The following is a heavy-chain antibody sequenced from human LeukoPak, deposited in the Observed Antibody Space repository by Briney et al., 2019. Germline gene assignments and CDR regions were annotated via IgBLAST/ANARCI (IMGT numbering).Heavy chain of an antibody. Sequence: GGSLRLSCAASGFTFSSYGMHWVRQAPGKGLEWVTFIRYDGSNEYYADSVKGRFTISRDNSKNTLYLQMNSLRAEDTAVYYCAKDYASGGWYLDYWGQGTLVTVSS. V-gene: IGHV3-30*02. CDR1: GFTFSSYG. D-gene: IGHD2-2*01. CDR3: AKDYASGGWYLDY. CDR2: IRYDGSNE. J-gene: IGHJ4*02.